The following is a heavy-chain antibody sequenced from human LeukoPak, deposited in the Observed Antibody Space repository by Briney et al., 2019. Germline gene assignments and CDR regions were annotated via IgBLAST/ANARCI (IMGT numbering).Heavy chain of an antibody. CDR1: GGSISSSNW. J-gene: IGHJ6*02. V-gene: IGHV4-4*02. D-gene: IGHD2-15*01. CDR2: IYHSGST. CDR3: ARDRGYCSGGSCYDHYYYYGMDV. Sequence: SETLSLTCAVSGGSISSSNWWSWVRQPPGKGLEWIGEIYHSGSTNYNPSLKSRVTIPVDKSKNQFSLKLSSVTAADTAVYYCARDRGYCSGGSCYDHYYYYGMDVWGQGTTVTVSS.